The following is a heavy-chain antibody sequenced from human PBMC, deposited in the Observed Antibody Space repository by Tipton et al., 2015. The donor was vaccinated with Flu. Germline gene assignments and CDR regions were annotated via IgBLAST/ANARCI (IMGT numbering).Heavy chain of an antibody. CDR1: GGSIVNSNSH. Sequence: TLSLTCSVSGGSIVNSNSHWGWVRQSPGKGLEWIGSVYYTGSTFYNPSLKNRVTISVDTSKNQFSLKLSSVTAADTAVYYCARYGTYDGSRYFQHWGQGTLVTVPS. V-gene: IGHV4-39*07. J-gene: IGHJ1*01. CDR2: VYYTGST. CDR3: ARYGTYDGSRYFQH. D-gene: IGHD1-26*01.